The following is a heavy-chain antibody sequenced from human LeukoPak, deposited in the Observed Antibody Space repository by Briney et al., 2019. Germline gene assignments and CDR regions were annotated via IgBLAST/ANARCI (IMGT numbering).Heavy chain of an antibody. CDR3: ARHRSAVEMATTLFGY. J-gene: IGHJ4*02. D-gene: IGHD5-24*01. CDR1: GGSISSSIYY. V-gene: IGHV4-39*01. CDR2: IYYSGRT. Sequence: TSETLSLTCTVSGGSISSSIYYWGWIRQPPGKGLEWIGSIYYSGRTYHNPSLKSRVTISVDTSKNQFSLKVRSVTAADTAVYYCARHRSAVEMATTLFGYWGQGTLVTVSS.